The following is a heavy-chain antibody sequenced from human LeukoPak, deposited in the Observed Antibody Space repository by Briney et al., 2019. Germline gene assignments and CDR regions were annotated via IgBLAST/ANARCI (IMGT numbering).Heavy chain of an antibody. CDR2: IIPIFGTA. Sequence: SVKVSCKASGGTFSSYAISWVRQAPGQGLEWMGGIIPIFGTANYAQKFQGRVTITADKSTSTAYMELSSLRSEDTAVYYCATLCCGSYYMDVWGKGTTVTVSS. CDR1: GGTFSSYA. V-gene: IGHV1-69*06. J-gene: IGHJ6*03. D-gene: IGHD2-15*01. CDR3: ATLCCGSYYMDV.